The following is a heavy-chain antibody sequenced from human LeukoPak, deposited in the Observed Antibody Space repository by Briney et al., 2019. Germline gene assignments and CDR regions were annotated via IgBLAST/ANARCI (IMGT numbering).Heavy chain of an antibody. CDR2: FLYGGTP. CDR1: GDSINSTIYY. D-gene: IGHD3-10*01. CDR3: GIMRGSGSAPRIHV. J-gene: IGHJ6*02. V-gene: IGHV4-39*01. Sequence: SETLSLTCTVSGDSINSTIYYWGWIRQFPGKGLEWIGSFLYGGTPYYNPSLQRRVSISADASKNQFSLRLSSVTPADTALYYCGIMRGSGSAPRIHVWGQGTMVTVPS.